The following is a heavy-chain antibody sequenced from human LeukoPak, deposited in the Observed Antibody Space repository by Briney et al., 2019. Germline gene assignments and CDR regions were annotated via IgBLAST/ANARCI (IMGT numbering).Heavy chain of an antibody. J-gene: IGHJ3*02. D-gene: IGHD2-15*01. Sequence: GGSLRLSCAASGFTFSSYWMSWVRQAPGKGLEWVANIKQDGSEKYYVDSVKGRFTISRDNAKNSLYLQMNSLRAEDTAVYYCARALSWYFHDAFDIWGQGTMVTVSS. V-gene: IGHV3-7*01. CDR2: IKQDGSEK. CDR3: ARALSWYFHDAFDI. CDR1: GFTFSSYW.